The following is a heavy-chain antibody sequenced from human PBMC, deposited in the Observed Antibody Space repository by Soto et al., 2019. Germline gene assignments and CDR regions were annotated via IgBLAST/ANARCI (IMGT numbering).Heavy chain of an antibody. Sequence: EVQLVESEGGLVQRGGSLRLSCAASGFTFNYYWMHWVRQAPGQGLVWVSHIHSDGSTTTYADSVKGRFTISRENTKNPLYLQRNRRRADDTAVYYCVRGDKGGFDLWGQGTTVTASS. CDR3: VRGDKGGFDL. CDR2: IHSDGSTT. J-gene: IGHJ3*01. CDR1: GFTFNYYW. D-gene: IGHD2-21*02. V-gene: IGHV3-74*01.